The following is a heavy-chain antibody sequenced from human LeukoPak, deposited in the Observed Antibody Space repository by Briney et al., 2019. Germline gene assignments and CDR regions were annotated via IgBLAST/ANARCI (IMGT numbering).Heavy chain of an antibody. Sequence: PGGSLRLSCTTSGFTFSHYAMHWVRQAPGKGLEWGAVIWNDGSDKYYGDSVKGRFTISRDNSKKTVYLQLSSLRVEDTAVYYCAKDAERGFDFSNSLQSWRQGTLVTVSS. J-gene: IGHJ4*02. CDR3: AKDAERGFDFSNSLQS. CDR2: IWNDGSDK. CDR1: GFTFSHYA. V-gene: IGHV3-33*06. D-gene: IGHD4-11*01.